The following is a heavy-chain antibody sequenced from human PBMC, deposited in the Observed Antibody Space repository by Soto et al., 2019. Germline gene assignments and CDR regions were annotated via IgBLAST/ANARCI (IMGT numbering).Heavy chain of an antibody. V-gene: IGHV4-31*03. Sequence: QVQLQESGPGLVKPSQTLSLTCTVSGGSISSGGYYWSWIRQHPGKGLEWIGYIYYSGSTYYNPSLQSRVTISVATSKNQFSLKLSSVTAADTAVYYCARSSTSANYFDYWGQGTLVTVSS. J-gene: IGHJ4*02. CDR3: ARSSTSANYFDY. D-gene: IGHD2-2*01. CDR1: GGSISSGGYY. CDR2: IYYSGST.